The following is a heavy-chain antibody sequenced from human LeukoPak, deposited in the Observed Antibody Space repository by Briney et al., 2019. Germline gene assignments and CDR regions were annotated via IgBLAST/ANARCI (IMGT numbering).Heavy chain of an antibody. D-gene: IGHD3-22*01. CDR2: VWYDGSKK. CDR3: ARGVGYYDSSGTIDY. J-gene: IGHJ4*02. V-gene: IGHV3-33*08. Sequence: PGGSLRLSCAASGFTFSSYGMSWVRQAPGKGLEWVAVVWYDGSKKYSADSVKGRITISRDDSKNTLYLQMNSLRAEDTAVYYCARGVGYYDSSGTIDYWGQGTLVTVSS. CDR1: GFTFSSYG.